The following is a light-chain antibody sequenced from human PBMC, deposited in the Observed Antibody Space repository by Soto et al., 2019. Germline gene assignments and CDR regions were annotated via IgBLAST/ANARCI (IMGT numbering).Light chain of an antibody. J-gene: IGKJ3*01. CDR3: QQYGSSPPFT. CDR2: GAS. CDR1: QSVSSSY. V-gene: IGKV3-20*01. Sequence: EIVLTQSPGTLSLSAGESDTCPCRAIQSVSSSYLAWYQQKPGQAPRLLIYGASSRATGIPDRFSGSGSGTDFTLTISRLEPEEFAVYYCQQYGSSPPFTFGPGTKVDIK.